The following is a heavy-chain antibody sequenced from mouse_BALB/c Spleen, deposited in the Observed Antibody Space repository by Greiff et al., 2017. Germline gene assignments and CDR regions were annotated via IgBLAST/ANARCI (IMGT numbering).Heavy chain of an antibody. J-gene: IGHJ4*01. Sequence: QVQLQQSGAELVKPGASVKLSCKASGYTFTSYYMYWVKQRPGQGLEWIGGINPSNGGTNFNEKFKSKATLTVDKSSSTAYMQLSSLTSEDSAVYYCTRQLGLPGAMDYWGQGTSVTVSS. CDR1: GYTFTSYY. CDR2: INPSNGGT. V-gene: IGHV1S81*02. CDR3: TRQLGLPGAMDY. D-gene: IGHD3-1*01.